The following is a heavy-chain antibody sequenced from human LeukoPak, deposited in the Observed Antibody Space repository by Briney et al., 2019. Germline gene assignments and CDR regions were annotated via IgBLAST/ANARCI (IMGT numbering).Heavy chain of an antibody. D-gene: IGHD3-10*01. V-gene: IGHV3-48*03. CDR3: AKEPLSGSYADY. J-gene: IGHJ4*02. CDR2: ISSSGSTI. CDR1: GFTFSSYE. Sequence: PGGSLRLSCAASGFTFSSYEMNWVRQAPGKGLEWVSYISSSGSTIYYADSVKGRFTISRDNAKNTVYLQMNSLRAEDTAIYYCAKEPLSGSYADYWGQGTLVTVSS.